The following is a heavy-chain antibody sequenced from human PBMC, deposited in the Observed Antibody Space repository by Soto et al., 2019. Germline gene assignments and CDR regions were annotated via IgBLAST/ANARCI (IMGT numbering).Heavy chain of an antibody. CDR2: VIPLFGTT. D-gene: IGHD4-17*01. V-gene: IGHV1-69*01. J-gene: IGHJ4*02. Sequence: QVQLVQSGAEVTKPGSSVKVSCKASEGTFSNYAISWVRQAPGQGLEWMGGVIPLFGTTNYAKKFQGRVTITADESTTTAYMELISLTSDDTAVYFCARDHSIYGDYAVKGLRDWGQGVLVTVSS. CDR1: EGTFSNYA. CDR3: ARDHSIYGDYAVKGLRD.